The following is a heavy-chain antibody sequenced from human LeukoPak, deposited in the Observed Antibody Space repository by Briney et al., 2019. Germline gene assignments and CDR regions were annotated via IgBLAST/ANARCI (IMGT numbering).Heavy chain of an antibody. CDR2: INHSGST. J-gene: IGHJ2*01. V-gene: IGHV4-34*01. Sequence: PSETLSLTCAVYGGSFSGYYWSWIRQPPGKGLEWIGEINHSGSTNYNPSLKSRVTISVDTSKNQFSPKLSSVTAADTAVYYCARGQLRRWLQLPYFDLWGRGTLVTVSS. D-gene: IGHD5-24*01. CDR1: GGSFSGYY. CDR3: ARGQLRRWLQLPYFDL.